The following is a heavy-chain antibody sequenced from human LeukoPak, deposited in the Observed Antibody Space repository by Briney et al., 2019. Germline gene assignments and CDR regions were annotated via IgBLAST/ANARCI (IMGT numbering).Heavy chain of an antibody. J-gene: IGHJ4*02. V-gene: IGHV1-2*02. D-gene: IGHD2-2*01. CDR2: INPNSGGT. Sequence: ASVKVSCKASGYTFTGYYMHWVRQAPGQGLEWMGWINPNSGGTNYAQKFQGRVTMTRDTSISTAYMELSRLRSDDTAVYYCARDLGYCSSTSCYGSDYWGQGTLVTVSS. CDR3: ARDLGYCSSTSCYGSDY. CDR1: GYTFTGYY.